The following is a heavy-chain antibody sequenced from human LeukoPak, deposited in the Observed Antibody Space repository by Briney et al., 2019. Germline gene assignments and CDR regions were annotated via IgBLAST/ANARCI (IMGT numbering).Heavy chain of an antibody. CDR1: GFTFSSYG. CDR3: AKDQGIFYGDPHCPDY. D-gene: IGHD4-17*01. Sequence: GGSLRLSCAASGFTFSSYGMHWVRQAPGKGLEWVAVISYDGSNKYYADSVKGRFTISRDNSKNTLYLQMNSLRAEDTAVYYCAKDQGIFYGDPHCPDYWGQGTLVTVSS. J-gene: IGHJ4*02. V-gene: IGHV3-30*18. CDR2: ISYDGSNK.